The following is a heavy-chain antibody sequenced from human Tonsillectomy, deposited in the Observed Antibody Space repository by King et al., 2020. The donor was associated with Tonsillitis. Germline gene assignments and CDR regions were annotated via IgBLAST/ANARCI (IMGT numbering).Heavy chain of an antibody. CDR3: AKEGPTRRTDFDY. D-gene: IGHD1-1*01. CDR1: GFTFSSYA. Sequence: LVESGGGLVQPGGSLRLSCVASGFTFSSYALHWVRQAPGKGLDWVSVTIGDGGDTHYADSVKGRFTISRDNSKSTLYLQMNSLRAEDTALYYCAKEGPTRRTDFDYWGQGTLVTVSS. V-gene: IGHV3-23*04. J-gene: IGHJ4*02. CDR2: TIGDGGDT.